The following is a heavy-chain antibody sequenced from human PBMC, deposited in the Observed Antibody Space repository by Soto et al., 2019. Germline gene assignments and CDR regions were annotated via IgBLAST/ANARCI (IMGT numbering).Heavy chain of an antibody. V-gene: IGHV4-4*02. Sequence: QVQLQESGPGLVRPAGTLSLTCAVFGDSMNTNNWWSWVRQTPGKGLVGIGEIHHNGDTTYTPSLKRRVTTSLVKSNYHSSPSLTAVTAAGPGVYYSARPRQSCNTSRRPDVDCDFWVRGARVSVS. J-gene: IGHJ4*02. CDR2: IHHNGDT. CDR1: GDSMNTNNW. CDR3: ARPRQSCNTSRRPDVDCDF. D-gene: IGHD2-2*01.